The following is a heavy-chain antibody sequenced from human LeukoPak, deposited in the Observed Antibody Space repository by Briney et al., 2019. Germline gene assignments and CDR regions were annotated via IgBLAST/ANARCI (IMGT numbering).Heavy chain of an antibody. J-gene: IGHJ4*02. Sequence: SETLSLSCSVSGGSISSYYWSWIRQPPGKGLEWIGNTYSIGSTNYNPSLKSRVTISVDTSKNQFSLKLSSVTAAGTAVYYCARTRGYSYGPSDYWGQGTLVTVSS. CDR1: GGSISSYY. CDR2: TYSIGST. D-gene: IGHD5-18*01. CDR3: ARTRGYSYGPSDY. V-gene: IGHV4-59*01.